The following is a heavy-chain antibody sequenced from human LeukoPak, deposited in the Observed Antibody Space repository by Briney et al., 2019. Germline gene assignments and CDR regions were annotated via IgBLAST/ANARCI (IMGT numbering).Heavy chain of an antibody. J-gene: IGHJ4*02. V-gene: IGHV4-39*07. CDR2: IYYSGST. CDR3: ARVRGGYGSSWFSNFDY. CDR1: GGSISSTSYY. D-gene: IGHD6-13*01. Sequence: PSETLSLTCTVSGGSISSTSYYWGWIRQPPGKGLEWMGSIYYSGSTYYNPSLKSRVTISVDTSKNQFSLKLSSVTAADTAVYYCARVRGGYGSSWFSNFDYWGQGTLVTVSS.